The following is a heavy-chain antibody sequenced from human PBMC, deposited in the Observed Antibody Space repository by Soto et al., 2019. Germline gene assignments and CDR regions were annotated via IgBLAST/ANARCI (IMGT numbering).Heavy chain of an antibody. CDR1: GGAFSGYY. Sequence: SGTLSLTCAVYGGAFSGYYWSWIRQPPGKGLEWIGEINHSGSTNYNPSLKSRVTISVDTSKNQFSLKLSSVTAADTAVYYCAGELYGYIQAALQLLSWFDPWGQGTLVTVSS. CDR2: INHSGST. V-gene: IGHV4-34*01. CDR3: AGELYGYIQAALQLLSWFDP. D-gene: IGHD1-26*01. J-gene: IGHJ5*02.